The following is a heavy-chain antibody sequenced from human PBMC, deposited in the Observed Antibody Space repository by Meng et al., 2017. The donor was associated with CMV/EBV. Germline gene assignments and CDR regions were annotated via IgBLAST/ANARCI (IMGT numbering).Heavy chain of an antibody. CDR1: GGSFSGYY. CDR2: INHSGST. J-gene: IGHJ3*02. V-gene: IGHV4-34*01. Sequence: GSLRLSCAVYGGSFSGYYWSWIRQPPGKGLEWIGEINHSGSTYYNPSLKSRVTISVDTSKNQFSLKLSSVTAADTAVYYCASYRGDSYGIHDAFDIWGQGTMVTVSS. CDR3: ASYRGDSYGIHDAFDI. D-gene: IGHD5-18*01.